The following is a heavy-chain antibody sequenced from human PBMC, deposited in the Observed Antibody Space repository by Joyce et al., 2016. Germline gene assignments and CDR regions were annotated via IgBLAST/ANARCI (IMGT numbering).Heavy chain of an antibody. CDR2: IKSKTSGETT. D-gene: IGHD3-10*01. CDR3: AADVAEVGFGELDH. Sequence: EVQVAEYGGGLVKPGGYLRLSCAASGFTFNVAWMTRVRQAAGKGLEWVGRIKSKTSGETTEYAAPVKGRFTISRDDSKNTVSLQMNGLRTEDTAVYFCAADVAEVGFGELDHWGQGTLVTVSS. CDR1: GFTFNVAW. V-gene: IGHV3-15*01. J-gene: IGHJ4*02.